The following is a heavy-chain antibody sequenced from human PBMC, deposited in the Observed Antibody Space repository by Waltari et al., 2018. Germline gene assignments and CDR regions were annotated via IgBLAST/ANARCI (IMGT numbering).Heavy chain of an antibody. CDR3: ARSPGGRPSDY. J-gene: IGHJ4*02. CDR2: IYRDGSAT. V-gene: IGHV3-7*03. Sequence: EVQLVESGGGLVQPGGSLRLSCAASGFSLTPYWMNWLRQAPGKGLEWVAHIYRDGSATYYTDSVKGRFTISRDNAKNSVSLQLNSLKAEDTAVYFCARSPGGRPSDYWGQGTLVTVSS. CDR1: GFSLTPYW. D-gene: IGHD3-16*01.